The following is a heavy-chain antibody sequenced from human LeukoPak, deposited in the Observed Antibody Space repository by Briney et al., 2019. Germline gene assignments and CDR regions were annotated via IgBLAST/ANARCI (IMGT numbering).Heavy chain of an antibody. Sequence: PSETLSLTCTVSGGSISSYFWSWIRQPPGKGLEWIGYIYYSGSTNYNPSLKSRVTISLDTSKNQFSLKLSSVTAADTAVYYCARHSSGYLSYFDYWGQGTLVTVSS. D-gene: IGHD3-22*01. CDR1: GGSISSYF. J-gene: IGHJ4*02. V-gene: IGHV4-59*08. CDR2: IYYSGST. CDR3: ARHSSGYLSYFDY.